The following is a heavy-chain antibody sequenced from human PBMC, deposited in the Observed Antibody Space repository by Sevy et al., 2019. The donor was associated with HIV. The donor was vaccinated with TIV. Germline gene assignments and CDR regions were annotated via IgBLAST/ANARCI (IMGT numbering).Heavy chain of an antibody. CDR2: IWYDGSNK. D-gene: IGHD2-2*01. CDR1: GFTFSSYG. J-gene: IGHJ6*02. Sequence: GSLRLSCAASGFTFSSYGMHWVRQAPGKGLEWVAVIWYDGSNKYYADSVKGRFTISRDNSKNTLYLQMNSLRAEDTAVYYCARDRRGIVVVPAAMESGMDVWGQGTTVTVSS. CDR3: ARDRRGIVVVPAAMESGMDV. V-gene: IGHV3-33*01.